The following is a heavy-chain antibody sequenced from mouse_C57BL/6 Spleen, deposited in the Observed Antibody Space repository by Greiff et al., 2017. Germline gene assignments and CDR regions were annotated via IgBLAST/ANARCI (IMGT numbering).Heavy chain of an antibody. J-gene: IGHJ3*01. CDR2: IRLKSDNYAT. D-gene: IGHD4-1*01. CDR1: GFTFSNYW. V-gene: IGHV6-3*01. Sequence: DVKLVESGGGLVQPGGSMKLSCVASGFTFSNYWMNWVRQSPEKGLEWVAQIRLKSDNYATHYAESVKGRFTISRDDSKSSVYLQMNNLRAEDTGIYYCTALTGFAYWGQGTLVTVSA. CDR3: TALTGFAY.